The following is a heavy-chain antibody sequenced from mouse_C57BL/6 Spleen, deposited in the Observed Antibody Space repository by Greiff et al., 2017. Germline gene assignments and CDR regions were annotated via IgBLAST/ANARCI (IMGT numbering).Heavy chain of an antibody. CDR3: ATPYSNRGYAMDY. CDR2: IHPNSGST. CDR1: GYTFTSYW. D-gene: IGHD2-5*01. Sequence: VQLQQPGAELVKPGASVKLSCKASGYTFTSYWMHWVKQRPGQGLEWIGMIHPNSGSTNYNEKFKSKATLTVDKSSSTAYMQLSILTSEDAAVYYCATPYSNRGYAMDYWGQGTSVTVSS. V-gene: IGHV1-64*01. J-gene: IGHJ4*01.